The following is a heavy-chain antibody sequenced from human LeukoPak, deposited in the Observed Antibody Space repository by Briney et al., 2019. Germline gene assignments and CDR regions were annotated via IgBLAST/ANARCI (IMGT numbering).Heavy chain of an antibody. CDR3: AKDGTLYGSGSYYKALDY. CDR2: ISYDGSNK. D-gene: IGHD3-10*01. Sequence: GGSLRLSCAASGFTFSSYGMHWVRQAPGKGLEGVAVISYDGSNKYYADPVKGRFTISRDNSKNTLYLQMNSLRAEDTAVYYCAKDGTLYGSGSYYKALDYWGQGTLVTVSS. V-gene: IGHV3-30*18. CDR1: GFTFSSYG. J-gene: IGHJ4*02.